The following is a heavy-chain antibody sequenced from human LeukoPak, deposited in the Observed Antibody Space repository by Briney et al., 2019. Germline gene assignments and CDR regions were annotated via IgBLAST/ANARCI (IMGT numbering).Heavy chain of an antibody. D-gene: IGHD3-3*01. J-gene: IGHJ4*02. V-gene: IGHV4-4*02. CDR1: GGSVNSDYW. CDR3: ARHDDFLSAYNY. Sequence: SGTLSLTCAVSGGSVNSDYWWTWVRQSPGKGLEWIGEIYHTGSVNYNLSLESRVTISRDRSKNQFSLMLRSVTAADTAVYYCARHDDFLSAYNYWGQGILVTVSS. CDR2: IYHTGSV.